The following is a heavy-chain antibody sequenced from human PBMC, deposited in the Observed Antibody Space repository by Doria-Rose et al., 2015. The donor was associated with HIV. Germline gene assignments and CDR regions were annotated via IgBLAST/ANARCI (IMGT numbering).Heavy chain of an antibody. J-gene: IGHJ6*03. V-gene: IGHV3-9*01. D-gene: IGHD3-3*01. Sequence: VQLVQSGGGLVQPGRSLRLSCVGPGFSFESYAMHWVRLAPGKGLEWAAGISWDSGAKGNADSVEGRFTISRDDVKKSVYLEMRSLRPEDTAFYYCAKAPIIGPKYYFYMDVWGKGTSVTVSS. CDR1: GFSFESYA. CDR3: AKAPIIGPKYYFYMDV. CDR2: ISWDSGAK.